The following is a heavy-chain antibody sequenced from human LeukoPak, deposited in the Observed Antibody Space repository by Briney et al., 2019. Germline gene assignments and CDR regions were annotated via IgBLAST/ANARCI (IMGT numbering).Heavy chain of an antibody. D-gene: IGHD3-3*01. CDR1: GATISNYY. CDR3: ARTSYYDFWSGYRGMDV. V-gene: IGHV4-4*07. CDR2: IYTSGST. J-gene: IGHJ6*03. Sequence: SETLSLTCTVSGATISNYYWSWIRQPAGKGLEWTGRIYTSGSTNYNPSLKSRVTISVDTSKNQFSLKLSSVTAADTAVYYCARTSYYDFWSGYRGMDVWGKGTTVTLSS.